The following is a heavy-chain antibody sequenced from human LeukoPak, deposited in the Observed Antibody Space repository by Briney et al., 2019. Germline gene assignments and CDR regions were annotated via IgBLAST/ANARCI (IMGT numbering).Heavy chain of an antibody. CDR2: IWYDGSNK. Sequence: PGGSLRLSCAASGFTFSSYGLHWVRQAPGKGLEWAAVIWYDGSNKYYADSVKGRFTISRDNSKNTLYLQMNSLRAEDTAVHYCARDFCSGGSCYPDAFDIWGQGTMVTVSS. CDR3: ARDFCSGGSCYPDAFDI. V-gene: IGHV3-33*01. D-gene: IGHD2-15*01. J-gene: IGHJ3*02. CDR1: GFTFSSYG.